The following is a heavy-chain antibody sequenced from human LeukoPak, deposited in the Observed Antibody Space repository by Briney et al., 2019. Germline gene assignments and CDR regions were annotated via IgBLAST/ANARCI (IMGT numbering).Heavy chain of an antibody. CDR1: GGSISSSNW. D-gene: IGHD3-22*01. CDR2: IYYSGST. J-gene: IGHJ4*02. V-gene: IGHV4-4*02. CDR3: ARATSSGYSH. Sequence: SGTLSLTCAVSGGSISSSNWWSWVRQPPGKGLEWIGYIYYSGSTNYNPSLKSRVTISVDTSKNQFSLKLSSVTAADAAVYYCARATSSGYSHWGQGTLVTVSS.